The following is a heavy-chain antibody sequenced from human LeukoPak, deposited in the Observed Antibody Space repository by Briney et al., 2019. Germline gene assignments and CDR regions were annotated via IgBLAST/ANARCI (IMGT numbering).Heavy chain of an antibody. Sequence: GGSLRLSCAASGFSFNNSEMYWVRQAPGKGLEWVSYISSTGYTIYYADLVKGRFTISRDNDKNSLFLQMHRLRVEDTAVYFCARGWDNSGYYCHYWGQGTLVTVSS. J-gene: IGHJ4*02. CDR3: ARGWDNSGYYCHY. D-gene: IGHD6-19*01. V-gene: IGHV3-48*03. CDR1: GFSFNNSE. CDR2: ISSTGYTI.